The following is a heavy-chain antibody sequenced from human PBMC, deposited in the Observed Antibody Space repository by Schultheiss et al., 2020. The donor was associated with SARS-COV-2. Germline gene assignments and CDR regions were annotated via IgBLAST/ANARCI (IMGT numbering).Heavy chain of an antibody. CDR3: ARGNDFVYFFDS. J-gene: IGHJ4*02. V-gene: IGHV4-59*08. CDR2: ISNTGST. Sequence: SETLSLTCTVSGDSPRSYYWTWVRQPPGKGLEWIGYISNTGSTKYNPSLKSRLTISVDTSKNQFSLKLTSLTAADTAIYYCARGNDFVYFFDSWGQGTLVTVSS. D-gene: IGHD3-3*01. CDR1: GDSPRSYY.